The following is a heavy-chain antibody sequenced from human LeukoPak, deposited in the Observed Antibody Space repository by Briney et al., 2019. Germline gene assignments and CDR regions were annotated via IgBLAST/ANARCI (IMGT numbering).Heavy chain of an antibody. CDR1: GYTFTGYY. J-gene: IGHJ4*02. Sequence: GASVKVSCKASGYTFTGYYMQWVRQAPGQGLEWMGRINPNSGGTNYAQKFQGRVTMTRDTSISTAYMELSRLRSDDTAVYYCARVRVLGYCSGGSCVRYFDYWGQGTLVTVSS. CDR2: INPNSGGT. D-gene: IGHD2-15*01. CDR3: ARVRVLGYCSGGSCVRYFDY. V-gene: IGHV1-2*06.